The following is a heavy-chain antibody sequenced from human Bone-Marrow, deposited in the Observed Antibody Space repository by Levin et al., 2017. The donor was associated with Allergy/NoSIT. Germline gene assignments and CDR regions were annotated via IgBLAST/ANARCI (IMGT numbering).Heavy chain of an antibody. J-gene: IGHJ6*04. CDR1: GDTLSRYQ. CDR3: ASGIRGRVIPESDQFCHLDV. Sequence: ASVKVSCKASGDTLSRYQITWVRQAPGQGLEWMGRIIPMPDIVTYAQKFRGRVTITADTSTSTVFMELRRLRSDDTAIYYCASGIRGRVIPESDQFCHLDVWANGTSVTVSS. CDR2: IIPMPDIV. V-gene: IGHV1-69*02. D-gene: IGHD3-10*01.